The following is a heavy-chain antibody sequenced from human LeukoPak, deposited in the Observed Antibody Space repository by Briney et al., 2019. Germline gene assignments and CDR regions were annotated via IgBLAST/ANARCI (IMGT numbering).Heavy chain of an antibody. V-gene: IGHV4-30-2*01. CDR1: GGSISSGGYS. Sequence: SETLSLTCAVSGGSISSGGYSWSWIRQPPGKGLEWIGYIYHSGSTYYNPSLKSRVTISVDTSKNQFSLKLSSVTAADTAVYYCASGVITIGGNYWGQGTLVTVSS. CDR2: IYHSGST. CDR3: ASGVITIGGNY. J-gene: IGHJ4*02. D-gene: IGHD3-3*01.